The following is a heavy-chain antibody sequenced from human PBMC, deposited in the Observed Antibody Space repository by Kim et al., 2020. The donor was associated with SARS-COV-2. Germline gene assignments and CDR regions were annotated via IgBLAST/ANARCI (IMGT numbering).Heavy chain of an antibody. CDR2: LSWDGGTI. Sequence: GGSLRLSCAGSGFIFEDYAMHWVRQVSGKGLEWVAGLSWDGGTINYADSVKGRFTISRDNAKNSLYLDMSSLRAEDTALYYCALVGGPWGPGTLVTVSS. CDR1: GFIFEDYA. CDR3: ALVGGP. J-gene: IGHJ5*02. V-gene: IGHV3-9*01. D-gene: IGHD3-16*01.